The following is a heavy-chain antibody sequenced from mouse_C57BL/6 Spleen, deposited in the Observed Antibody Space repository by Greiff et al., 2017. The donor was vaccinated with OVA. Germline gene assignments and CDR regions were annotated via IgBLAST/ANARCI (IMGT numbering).Heavy chain of an antibody. J-gene: IGHJ1*03. CDR3: ARRGDYADWYFDV. CDR2: IDPSDSET. Sequence: QVQLQQPGAELVRPGSSVKLSCKASGYTFTSYWMHWVKQRPIQGLEWIGNIDPSDSETHYNQKFKDKATLTVDKSSSTAYMQLSSLTSEDSAVYYCARRGDYADWYFDVWGTGTTVTVSS. CDR1: GYTFTSYW. D-gene: IGHD2-4*01. V-gene: IGHV1-52*01.